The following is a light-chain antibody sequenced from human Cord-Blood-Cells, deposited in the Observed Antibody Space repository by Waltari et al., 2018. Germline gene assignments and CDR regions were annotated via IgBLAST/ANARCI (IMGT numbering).Light chain of an antibody. J-gene: IGLJ3*02. CDR3: SSYAGSSTWV. Sequence: QSALTQPPAVSGSPGQSITTSCSATSSDVVGYNLVAWYQQHPGKAPKLMIYEGSKRPSGVSNRFSGSKSGNTASLTISGLQAEDEADYYCSSYAGSSTWVFGGGTKLTVL. V-gene: IGLV2-23*01. CDR2: EGS. CDR1: SSDVVGYNL.